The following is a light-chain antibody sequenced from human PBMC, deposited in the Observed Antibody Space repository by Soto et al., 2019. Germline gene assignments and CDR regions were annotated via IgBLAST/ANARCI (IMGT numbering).Light chain of an antibody. J-gene: IGLJ1*01. CDR2: DVT. CDR1: SSDVGGFNY. CDR3: NSYTSSSTDV. Sequence: QSALTQPASASGSPGQSITISCTGTSSDVGGFNYVSWYQQHPGKATKLMIYDVTNRPSGVSYRFSGSKSGNTASLTISGLQAEDEDDYYCNSYTSSSTDVFGTGTKLTVL. V-gene: IGLV2-14*03.